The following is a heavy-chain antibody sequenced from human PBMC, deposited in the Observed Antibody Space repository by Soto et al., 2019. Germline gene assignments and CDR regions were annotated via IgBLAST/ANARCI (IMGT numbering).Heavy chain of an antibody. CDR1: GFTFSSYA. J-gene: IGHJ4*02. CDR3: AKVFEQQLGENYFDY. D-gene: IGHD6-13*01. V-gene: IGHV3-23*01. CDR2: ISGSGGST. Sequence: GGSLRLSCAASGFTFSSYAMSWVRQAPGKGLEWVSAISGSGGSTYYADSVKGRFTISRDNSKNTLYLQMNSLRAEDTAVYYCAKVFEQQLGENYFDYWGQGTLVTVSS.